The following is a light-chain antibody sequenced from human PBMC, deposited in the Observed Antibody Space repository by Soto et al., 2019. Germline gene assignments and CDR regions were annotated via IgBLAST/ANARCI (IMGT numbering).Light chain of an antibody. CDR3: SSYTVKGPPHLV. CDR1: SSDVGGYKF. CDR2: EVT. Sequence: QSVLTQPASVSGSPGQSITISCTGTSSDVGGYKFVSWYQQHPGKAPKLLIYEVTNRPSGVSDRFSASKSGNTASLTISGPKAEEEVDYYCSSYTVKGPPHLVFGGGTKLPVL. J-gene: IGLJ2*01. V-gene: IGLV2-14*01.